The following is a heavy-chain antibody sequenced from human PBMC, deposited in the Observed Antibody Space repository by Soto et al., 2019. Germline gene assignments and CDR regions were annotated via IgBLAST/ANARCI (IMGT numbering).Heavy chain of an antibody. J-gene: IGHJ5*02. CDR3: ARGVAARLKGNWFDP. Sequence: ASVKVSFKASGYTFTGYYMHWGRQAPGQGLEWMGWINPNSGGTNYAQKFQGRVTMTRDTSISTAYMELSRLRSDDTAVYYCARGVAARLKGNWFDPWGQGTLVTVSS. CDR1: GYTFTGYY. D-gene: IGHD6-6*01. V-gene: IGHV1-2*02. CDR2: INPNSGGT.